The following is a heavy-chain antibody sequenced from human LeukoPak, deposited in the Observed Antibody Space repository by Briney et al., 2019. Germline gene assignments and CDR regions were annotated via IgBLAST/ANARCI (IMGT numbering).Heavy chain of an antibody. CDR1: GGTFSSYA. D-gene: IGHD2-8*01. V-gene: IGHV1-69*05. CDR3: ARGPDCTNKKAVFHYYYYYMDV. J-gene: IGHJ6*03. CDR2: IIPIFGTA. Sequence: GASVKVSCKASGGTFSSYAISWVRQAPGQGLERMGGIIPIFGTANYAQKFQGRVTITTDESTSTAYMELSSLRSEDTAVYYCARGPDCTNKKAVFHYYYYYMDVWGKGTTVTVSS.